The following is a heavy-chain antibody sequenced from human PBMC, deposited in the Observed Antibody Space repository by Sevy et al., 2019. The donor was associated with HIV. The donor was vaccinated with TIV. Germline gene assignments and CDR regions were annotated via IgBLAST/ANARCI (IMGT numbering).Heavy chain of an antibody. CDR2: ISGSGGST. Sequence: GESLKISCAASGFTFNTYAMSWVRQAPGKGLEWVSTISGSGGSTYYADSVKGRFTISRDNSKNTLYLQMNSLRAEDTAVYYCAKDRVSGSYYTGDFDYWGQGTLVTVSS. CDR3: AKDRVSGSYYTGDFDY. D-gene: IGHD3-10*01. J-gene: IGHJ4*02. CDR1: GFTFNTYA. V-gene: IGHV3-23*01.